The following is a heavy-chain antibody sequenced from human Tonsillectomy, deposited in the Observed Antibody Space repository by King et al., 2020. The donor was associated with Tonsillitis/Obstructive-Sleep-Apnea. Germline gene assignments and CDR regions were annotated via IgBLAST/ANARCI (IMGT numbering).Heavy chain of an antibody. CDR1: GFTFSDYY. CDR3: ARVGMTTVTTRYFDL. V-gene: IGHV3-11*05. CDR2: ISSSSSYT. J-gene: IGHJ2*01. Sequence: VQLVESGGGLVKPGGSLRLSCAASGFTFSDYYMSWIRQAPGKGLEGVSYISSSSSYTNYADSVKGRFTISRDSAKNSLYLQMNSLRAEDTAVYYCARVGMTTVTTRYFDLWGRGTLVTVSS. D-gene: IGHD4-17*01.